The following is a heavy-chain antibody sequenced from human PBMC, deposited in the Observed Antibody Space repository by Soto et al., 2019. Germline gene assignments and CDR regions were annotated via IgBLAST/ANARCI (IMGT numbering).Heavy chain of an antibody. CDR2: IYWDDDK. J-gene: IGHJ3*02. CDR3: AHRRIGLRPVRAFDI. CDR1: GFSLSTSGVG. Sequence: QITLKESGPQLVKPTQTLTLTCTFSGFSLSTSGVGVGWIRQPPGKALEWLALIYWDDDKRYSPSLKSRLTLTKDHSKNQVVLTITNMDPVDTATYYCAHRRIGLRPVRAFDIWGQGTMVTVSS. D-gene: IGHD4-17*01. V-gene: IGHV2-5*02.